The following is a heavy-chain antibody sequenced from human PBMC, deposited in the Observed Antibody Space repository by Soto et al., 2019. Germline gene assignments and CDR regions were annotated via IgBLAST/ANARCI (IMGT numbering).Heavy chain of an antibody. CDR3: ARGTYSGGFDY. Sequence: QVQLVESGGGVVQPGRSLRLSCAASGFTFSSSGMHWVRQAPGKGLEWVALIWYDGSEKYYADSVKGRFTISRDNSNNTLYLQMNSLRAEDTAVYYCARGTYSGGFDYWGQGTLVTVSS. CDR2: IWYDGSEK. D-gene: IGHD6-19*01. V-gene: IGHV3-33*01. J-gene: IGHJ4*02. CDR1: GFTFSSSG.